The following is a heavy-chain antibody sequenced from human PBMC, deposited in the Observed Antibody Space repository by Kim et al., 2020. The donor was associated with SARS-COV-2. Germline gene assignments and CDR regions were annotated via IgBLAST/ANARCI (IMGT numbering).Heavy chain of an antibody. CDR1: GFTFSSYA. V-gene: IGHV3-30*04. J-gene: IGHJ4*02. CDR2: ISYDGSNK. Sequence: GGSPRLSCAASGFTFSSYAMHWVRQAPGKGLEWVAVISYDGSNKYYADSVKGRFTISRDNSKNTLYLQMNSLRAEDTAVYYCASTIAVADNYFDYWGQGTLVTVSS. CDR3: ASTIAVADNYFDY. D-gene: IGHD6-19*01.